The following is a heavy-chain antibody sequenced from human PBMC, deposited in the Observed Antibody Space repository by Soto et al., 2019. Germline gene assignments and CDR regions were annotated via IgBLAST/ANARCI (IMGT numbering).Heavy chain of an antibody. J-gene: IGHJ5*02. D-gene: IGHD4-17*01. Sequence: GGSLRLSCAASGFTISTYAMTWVRQAPGKGLECVSGATGSGSQKYYADSVKGRFTITKDNTKNTLYLQMSSLREEDTALYYCAIDSVYGDGLWLMDSWGQGTLVTVSS. CDR1: GFTISTYA. CDR2: ATGSGSQK. CDR3: AIDSVYGDGLWLMDS. V-gene: IGHV3-23*01.